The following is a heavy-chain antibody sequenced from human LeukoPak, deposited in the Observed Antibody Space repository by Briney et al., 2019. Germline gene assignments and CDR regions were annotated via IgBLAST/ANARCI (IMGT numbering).Heavy chain of an antibody. D-gene: IGHD4-23*01. CDR2: ISSSSSYI. Sequence: GGSLRLSCAASGFSVSSSYMSWVRQAPGKGLEWVSSISSSSSYIYYADSVKGRFTISRDNAKNSLYLQMNSLRAEDTAVYYCARDLPTVVTPYYFDYWGQGTLVTVSS. CDR1: GFSVSSSY. V-gene: IGHV3-21*01. CDR3: ARDLPTVVTPYYFDY. J-gene: IGHJ4*02.